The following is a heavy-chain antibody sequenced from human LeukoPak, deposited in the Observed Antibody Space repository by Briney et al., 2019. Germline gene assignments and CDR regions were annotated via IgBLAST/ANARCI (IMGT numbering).Heavy chain of an antibody. CDR1: GFTFSSYA. CDR3: ARDQPVVTSQFDY. V-gene: IGHV3-30*04. D-gene: IGHD4-23*01. J-gene: IGHJ4*02. Sequence: GGSLRLSCAASGFTFSSYAMNWVRQAPGKGLEWVAVISYDGSNKYYADSVKGRFTISRDNSKNTLYLQMNSLRAEDTAVYYCARDQPVVTSQFDYWGQGTLVTVSS. CDR2: ISYDGSNK.